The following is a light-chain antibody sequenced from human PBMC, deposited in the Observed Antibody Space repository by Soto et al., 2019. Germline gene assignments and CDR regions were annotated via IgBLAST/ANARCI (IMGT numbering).Light chain of an antibody. Sequence: EIVLTQSPGTLSLSPGERATLSCRASQSVTSSYLAWYQQKPGQAPRLLIYGASSRATGIPDRFSGSGSGTAFTLTISTLEPEDSAVYSCQQYGSSPPLSFGGGTKVQIK. CDR2: GAS. V-gene: IGKV3-20*01. CDR1: QSVTSSY. CDR3: QQYGSSPPLS. J-gene: IGKJ4*01.